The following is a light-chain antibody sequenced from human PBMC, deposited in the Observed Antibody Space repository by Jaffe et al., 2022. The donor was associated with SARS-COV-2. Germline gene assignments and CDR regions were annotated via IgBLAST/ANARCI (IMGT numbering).Light chain of an antibody. CDR3: GTWDYSLSAWV. CDR1: SSNIGKAY. CDR2: ENY. Sequence: QSVLTQPPSVSAAPGQKASISCSGSSSNIGKAYVSWYQQHPGRAPKLLIHENYKRPSGIPDRVSGSKSGTSATLAITGLQTGDEADYYCGTWDYSLSAWVFGGGTRLTVL. J-gene: IGLJ3*02. V-gene: IGLV1-51*02.